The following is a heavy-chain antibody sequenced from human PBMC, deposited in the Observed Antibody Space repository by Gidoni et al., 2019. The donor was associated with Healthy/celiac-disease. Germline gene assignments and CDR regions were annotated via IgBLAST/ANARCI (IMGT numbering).Heavy chain of an antibody. J-gene: IGHJ6*02. CDR1: GFTFRSYS. V-gene: IGHV3-21*01. CDR3: AHLGYCSSTSCYAAYYYGMDV. CDR2: ISSSSSYI. Sequence: EVQLVESGGGLVKPGGSLRLSCAASGFTFRSYSMNWVRQAPGKGLEWVSSISSSSSYIYYADSVKGRFTISRDNAKNSLYLQMNSLRAEDTAVYYCAHLGYCSSTSCYAAYYYGMDVWGQGTTVTVSS. D-gene: IGHD2-2*01.